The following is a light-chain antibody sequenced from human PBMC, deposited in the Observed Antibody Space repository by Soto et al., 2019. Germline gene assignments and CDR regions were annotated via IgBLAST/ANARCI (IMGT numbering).Light chain of an antibody. V-gene: IGLV2-14*01. CDR2: EVS. CDR3: SSYTSSTSYV. J-gene: IGLJ1*01. CDR1: SSDVGGYNF. Sequence: QSALTQPASVSGSPGQSITISCTGTSSDVGGYNFVSWYQQHPGKAPKLMISEVSNRPSGLSNRFAGSKSGNTASLTISGLHADDEADYYCSSYTSSTSYVFGTGTKLTVL.